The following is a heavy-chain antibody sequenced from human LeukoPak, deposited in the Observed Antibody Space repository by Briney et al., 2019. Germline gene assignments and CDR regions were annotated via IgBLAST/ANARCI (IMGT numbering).Heavy chain of an antibody. CDR2: IYAGGGSSA. V-gene: IGHV3-53*04. J-gene: IGHJ4*02. D-gene: IGHD3-16*01. Sequence: GGSLRLSCAASGFTVSAYDMSWVRQAPGKGLEWVSLIYAGGGSSAFYADSVKGRFTASRHDSKNTLDLQMNGLRADDTAVYYCLRQGVGDPPRWGQGTLVTVSS. CDR3: LRQGVGDPPR. CDR1: GFTVSAYD.